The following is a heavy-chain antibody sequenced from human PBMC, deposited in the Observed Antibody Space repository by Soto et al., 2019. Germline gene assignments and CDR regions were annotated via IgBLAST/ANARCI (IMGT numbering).Heavy chain of an antibody. D-gene: IGHD3-22*01. CDR3: ARADYYYDSSGYPLDAFDI. J-gene: IGHJ3*02. V-gene: IGHV1-2*04. Sequence: GASVKVSCKASGYTFTGYYMHWVRQAPGQGLEWMGWINPNSGGTNYAQKFQGWVTMTRDTSISTAYMELSRLRSDDTAVYYCARADYYYDSSGYPLDAFDIWGQGAMVTVSS. CDR2: INPNSGGT. CDR1: GYTFTGYY.